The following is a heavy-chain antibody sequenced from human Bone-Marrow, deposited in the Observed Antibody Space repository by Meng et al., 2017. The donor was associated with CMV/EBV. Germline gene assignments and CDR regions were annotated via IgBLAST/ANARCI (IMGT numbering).Heavy chain of an antibody. CDR3: ARNPYNFWSGAPV. D-gene: IGHD3-3*01. CDR2: VYYTGTT. V-gene: IGHV4-39*07. CDR1: GASITSGSFY. J-gene: IGHJ4*02. Sequence: SETLSLTCTVSGASITSGSFYWGWIRQSPGKGLEWIGSVYYTGTTFLNSSFKSRVSISVDTSNNRFSLKMNSVTAADTAVYYCARNPYNFWSGAPVWGQGKLVTVSS.